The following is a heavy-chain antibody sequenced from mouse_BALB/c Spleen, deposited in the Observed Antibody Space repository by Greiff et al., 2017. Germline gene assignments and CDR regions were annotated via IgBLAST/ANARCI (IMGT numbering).Heavy chain of an antibody. CDR1: GYTFTSYY. CDR2: INPSNGGT. Sequence: QVQLQQSGAELVKPGASVKLSCKASGYTFTSYYMYWVKQRPGQGLEWIGEINPSNGGTNFNEKFKSKATLTVDKSSSTAYLQLSSLTSEDSAVYYCTRGGGTWFAYWGQGTLVTVSA. J-gene: IGHJ3*01. V-gene: IGHV1S81*02. CDR3: TRGGGTWFAY. D-gene: IGHD3-3*01.